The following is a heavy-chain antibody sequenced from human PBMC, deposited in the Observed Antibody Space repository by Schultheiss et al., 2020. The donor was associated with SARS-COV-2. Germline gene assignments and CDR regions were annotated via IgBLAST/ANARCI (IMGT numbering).Heavy chain of an antibody. Sequence: SETLSLTCTVSGGSISRYYWSWIRQPPGKGLEWIGYIHYSGSTNSNPSLEGRVVTSVDTSKNQFSLKLSSVTAADTAVYYCARGGGLRYFDWYYYYGMDVWGQGTTVTVSS. CDR2: IHYSGST. J-gene: IGHJ6*02. V-gene: IGHV4-59*01. CDR3: ARGGGLRYFDWYYYYGMDV. CDR1: GGSISRYY. D-gene: IGHD3-9*01.